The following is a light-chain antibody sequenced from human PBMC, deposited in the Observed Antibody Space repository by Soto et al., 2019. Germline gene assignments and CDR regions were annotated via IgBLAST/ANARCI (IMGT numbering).Light chain of an antibody. CDR1: QSVSSN. Sequence: ETAMTQSPATLSLFSGVTVSLSCRASQSVSSNLVWYQQKPGQAPRLLIYGASTRATGIPARFSGTGSGTEFTLTISSLQSEDFAAYYCQQYNNTPPWTFGQGTKVDI. CDR3: QQYNNTPPWT. CDR2: GAS. V-gene: IGKV3-15*01. J-gene: IGKJ1*01.